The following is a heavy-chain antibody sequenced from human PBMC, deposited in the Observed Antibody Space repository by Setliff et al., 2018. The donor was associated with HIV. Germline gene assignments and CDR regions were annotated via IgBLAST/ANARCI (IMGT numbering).Heavy chain of an antibody. CDR2: FDPQDGET. CDR1: GYTLSELS. J-gene: IGHJ4*02. V-gene: IGHV1-24*01. D-gene: IGHD3-10*01. Sequence: ASVKVSCKVYGYTLSELSIHWVRQAPGKGLEWMGYFDPQDGETVYAQKFQSRVTLTEDTSTGTAYMELSGLRSEDTAVYYCATFYNSGSLTSFDYWGQGTVVTVSS. CDR3: ATFYNSGSLTSFDY.